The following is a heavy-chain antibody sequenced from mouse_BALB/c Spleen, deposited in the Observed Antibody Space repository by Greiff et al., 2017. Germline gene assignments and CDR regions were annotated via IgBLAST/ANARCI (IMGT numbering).Heavy chain of an antibody. V-gene: IGHV5-17*02. D-gene: IGHD2-4*01. CDR2: ISSGSSTI. Sequence: EVQVVESGGGLVQPGGSRKLSCAASGFTFSSFGMHWVRQAPEKGLEWVAYISSGSSTIYYADTVKGRFTISRDHPKKTLCLQMTSLRSEDTAMYYCVRWGLTCAMDYWGRGTSVTVSS. CDR3: VRWGLTCAMDY. J-gene: IGHJ4*01. CDR1: GFTFSSFG.